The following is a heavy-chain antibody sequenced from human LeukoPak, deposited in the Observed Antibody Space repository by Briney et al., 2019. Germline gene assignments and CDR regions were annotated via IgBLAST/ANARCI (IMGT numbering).Heavy chain of an antibody. CDR3: AKDLSGFGELLFFFGMDV. CDR1: GVTLSDYG. Sequence: GGSLRLSCAGSGVTLSDYGIHWVRQAPGKGLEWVAVISYDGAITYYADSVKGRFTISRDNSKKTVDLQMNSLRAEDTAVYYCAKDLSGFGELLFFFGMDVWGQGTTVIVSS. J-gene: IGHJ6*02. D-gene: IGHD3-10*01. CDR2: ISYDGAIT. V-gene: IGHV3-30*18.